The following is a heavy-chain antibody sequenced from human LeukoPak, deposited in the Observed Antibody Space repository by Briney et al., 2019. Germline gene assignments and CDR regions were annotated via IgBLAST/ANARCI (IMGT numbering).Heavy chain of an antibody. J-gene: IGHJ6*01. CDR3: AKGVHQLVQIYGMDV. CDR1: GFTFSSYA. V-gene: IGHV3-23*01. CDR2: ISGSGGST. D-gene: IGHD2-2*01. Sequence: PGGSLRLSCAASGFTFSSYAMSWVRQAPGKGLEWVSAISGSGGSTYYADSVKGRFTISRDNSKNTLYLQMNSLRVEDTAVYYCAKGVHQLVQIYGMDVWGRGTTVIVSS.